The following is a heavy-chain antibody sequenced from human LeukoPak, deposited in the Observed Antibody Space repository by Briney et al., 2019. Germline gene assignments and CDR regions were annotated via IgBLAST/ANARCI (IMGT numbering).Heavy chain of an antibody. Sequence: ASVKVSCKASGYTFTGYYLHWVRQAPGQGLEWMGCVNPNSGDTNYAQKFQGSVTMTRDTSISTVYMELSRLRSDDTAVYYCARDTSYDILTGYYTPANWFDPWGQGTLVTVSS. V-gene: IGHV1-2*02. CDR2: VNPNSGDT. D-gene: IGHD3-9*01. CDR3: ARDTSYDILTGYYTPANWFDP. CDR1: GYTFTGYY. J-gene: IGHJ5*02.